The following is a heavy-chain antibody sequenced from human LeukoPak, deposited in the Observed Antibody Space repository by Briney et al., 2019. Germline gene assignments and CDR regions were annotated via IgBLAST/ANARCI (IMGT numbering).Heavy chain of an antibody. CDR1: GFTFSSYA. CDR3: ARARLAVAGNYFEN. D-gene: IGHD6-19*01. CDR2: ISYDGSNK. J-gene: IGHJ4*02. V-gene: IGHV3-30*04. Sequence: AGGSLRLSRAASGFTFSSYAMHWVRQAPGKGLEWVAVISYDGSNKYYADSVKGRFTISRDNSKNTLYLQMNSLRAEDTAVYYCARARLAVAGNYFENWGQGTLVTVSS.